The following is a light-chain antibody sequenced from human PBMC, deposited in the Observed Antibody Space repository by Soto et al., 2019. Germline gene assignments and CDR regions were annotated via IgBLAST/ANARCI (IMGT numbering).Light chain of an antibody. CDR1: SSDIGTYDH. J-gene: IGLJ1*01. CDR3: AAWDDSLSGPV. Sequence: QSVLTQPASVSGSPGQSITISCSGTSSDIGTYDHVAWFQQFPGKTPKLVIYSVSDRPSGVSYRFSGSKSGTSASLAISGLRSEDEADYYCAAWDDSLSGPVFGTGTKVTVL. CDR2: SVS. V-gene: IGLV2-14*01.